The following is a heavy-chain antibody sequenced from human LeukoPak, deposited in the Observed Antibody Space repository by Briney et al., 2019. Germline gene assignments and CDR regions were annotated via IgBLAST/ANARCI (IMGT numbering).Heavy chain of an antibody. CDR3: ARDYGDYFDY. CDR1: VFTVSSNY. D-gene: IGHD4-17*01. V-gene: IGHV3-66*01. CDR2: IYSGGST. J-gene: IGHJ4*02. Sequence: GGSLRLSCASSVFTVSSNYVSWVRQATGKGLEWVSVIYSGGSTYYADSVKGRFTISRDNSKNTLYLQMNSLRAEDTAVYYCARDYGDYFDYWGQGTLVTVSS.